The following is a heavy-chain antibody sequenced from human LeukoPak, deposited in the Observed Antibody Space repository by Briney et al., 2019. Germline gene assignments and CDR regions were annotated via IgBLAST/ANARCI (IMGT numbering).Heavy chain of an antibody. V-gene: IGHV1-18*01. J-gene: IGHJ4*02. CDR1: GYTFSNFG. CDR3: ARDGTSTDDY. D-gene: IGHD2-2*01. CDR2: ISGNNDNP. Sequence: GASVTVSCKASGYTFSNFGSSWVRQAPGQGLEWMGWISGNNDNPNYGQKFQGRLTVTTDSSTSTAYMELRNLRADDTAVYYCARDGTSTDDYWGQGTLVTVSS.